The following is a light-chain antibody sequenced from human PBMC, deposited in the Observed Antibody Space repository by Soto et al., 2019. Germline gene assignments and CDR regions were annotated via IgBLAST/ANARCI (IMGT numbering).Light chain of an antibody. CDR2: GVS. CDR1: QSVDNTF. CDR3: QQYMSSVT. J-gene: IGKJ1*01. Sequence: EIVLTQSPGSLSLSPGERATLSCRASQSVDNTFFSWYQKKPGQAPRLLIYGVSKRANGIPDSCSGSGSGTDFTHTISIQEAEDFAMYYCQQYMSSVTFGQGTRVEIK. V-gene: IGKV3-20*01.